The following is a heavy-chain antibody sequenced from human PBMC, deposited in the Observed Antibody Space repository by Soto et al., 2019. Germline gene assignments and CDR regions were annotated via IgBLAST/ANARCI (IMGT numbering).Heavy chain of an antibody. D-gene: IGHD2-8*02. CDR3: ARDYCPGGVCYTIFDY. CDR2: ISGNGGST. CDR1: GFTFSTYP. V-gene: IGHV3-64*01. Sequence: GGSLRLSCAASGFTFSTYPMHWVRQGPGTGLEYVAGISGNGGSTHYANSVKGRFTISRDNSKSTLYLQMGGLRAEDMAVYYCARDYCPGGVCYTIFDYWGQGTLVTVSS. J-gene: IGHJ4*02.